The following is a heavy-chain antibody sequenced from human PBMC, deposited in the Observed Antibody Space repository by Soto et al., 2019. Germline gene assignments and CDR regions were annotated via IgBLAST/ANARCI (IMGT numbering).Heavy chain of an antibody. J-gene: IGHJ4*02. CDR1: GFTSSNAW. CDR3: TTDRMVRGVISSFDY. Sequence: GGSLRLSCAASGFTSSNAWMSWVRQAPGKGLEWVGRIKSKTDGGTTDYAAPVKGRFTISRDDSKNTLYLQMNSLKTEDTAVYYCTTDRMVRGVISSFDYWGQGTLVTVSS. V-gene: IGHV3-15*01. CDR2: IKSKTDGGTT. D-gene: IGHD3-10*01.